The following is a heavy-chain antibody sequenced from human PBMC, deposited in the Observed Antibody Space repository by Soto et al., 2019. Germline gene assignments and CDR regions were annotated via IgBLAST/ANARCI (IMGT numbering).Heavy chain of an antibody. CDR2: INHSGST. CDR3: AREESGLFDY. D-gene: IGHD5-12*01. J-gene: IGHJ4*02. CDR1: GGSFSGYY. V-gene: IGHV4-34*01. Sequence: SETLSLTCAVYGGSFSGYYWSWIRQPPGKGLEWIGEINHSGSTNYNPSLKSRVTISVDTSKNQFSLKLSSATAADTAVYYCAREESGLFDYWGQGRLVTVSS.